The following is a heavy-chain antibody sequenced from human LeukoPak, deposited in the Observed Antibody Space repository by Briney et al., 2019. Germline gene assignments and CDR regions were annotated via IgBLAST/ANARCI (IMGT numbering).Heavy chain of an antibody. CDR1: GFTFNTYW. V-gene: IGHV3-74*01. CDR2: INTDGRIT. Sequence: GGSLRLSCAASGFTFNTYWMHWVRQAPGKGLVWVSRINTDGRITNYADSVKGRFTISRDNAKNTLFLQMNSLRAEDTAVYYCAKGHDYGDYWGQGTLVTVSS. CDR3: AKGHDYGDY. J-gene: IGHJ4*02.